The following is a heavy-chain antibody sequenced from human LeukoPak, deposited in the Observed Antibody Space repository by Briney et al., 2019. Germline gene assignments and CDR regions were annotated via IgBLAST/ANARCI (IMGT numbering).Heavy chain of an antibody. D-gene: IGHD5-12*01. Sequence: GGSLRLSCAASGFIFSNYAMHWVRQAPGKGLEFVSSISSNGDTTYYANSVKGRFTISRDNSKNTLYLQMGSLRAEDMAVYYCVKSGYDYYYYMDVWGKGTTVTVSS. V-gene: IGHV3-64*01. CDR2: ISSNGDTT. CDR3: VKSGYDYYYYMDV. CDR1: GFIFSNYA. J-gene: IGHJ6*03.